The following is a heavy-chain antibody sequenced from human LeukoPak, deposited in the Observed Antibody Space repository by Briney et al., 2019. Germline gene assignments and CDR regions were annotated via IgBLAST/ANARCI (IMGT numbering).Heavy chain of an antibody. V-gene: IGHV1-2*02. CDR1: GYTFTGYY. CDR2: INPNSGGT. D-gene: IGHD5-24*01. Sequence: ASVKVSCKASGYTFTGYYMHWVRQAPGQGLEWMGWINPNSGGTNYAQKFQGRVTMTRDTPISTAYMELSRLRSDDTAVYYCARDRRDGYNPYYFDYWGQGTLVTVSS. J-gene: IGHJ4*02. CDR3: ARDRRDGYNPYYFDY.